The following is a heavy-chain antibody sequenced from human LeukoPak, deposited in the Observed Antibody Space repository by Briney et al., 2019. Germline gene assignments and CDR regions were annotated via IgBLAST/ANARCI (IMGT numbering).Heavy chain of an antibody. D-gene: IGHD3-3*01. Sequence: GGSLRLSCAASGFTFSSYWMSWVRQAPGKGLEWVANIKQDGSEKYYVDSVKGRFTISRDNAKNSLYLQMNSLRAEDTAVYYCARRDYDFWSGYPKFDYWGQGTLVTVSS. CDR2: IKQDGSEK. CDR1: GFTFSSYW. V-gene: IGHV3-7*01. J-gene: IGHJ4*02. CDR3: ARRDYDFWSGYPKFDY.